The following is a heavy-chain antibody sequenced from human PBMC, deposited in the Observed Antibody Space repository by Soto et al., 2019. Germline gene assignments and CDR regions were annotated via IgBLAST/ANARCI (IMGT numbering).Heavy chain of an antibody. CDR1: GFTFSSYS. D-gene: IGHD3-10*01. J-gene: IGHJ4*02. V-gene: IGHV3-48*01. CDR2: ISSSSSTI. Sequence: PGGSLRLSCAASGFTFSSYSMNWVRQAPGKGLEWVSYISSSSSTIYYADSVKGRFTISRDNAKNSLYLQMNSLRAEDTAVYYCATHPPTMVRGVRYVDYWGQGILVTVSS. CDR3: ATHPPTMVRGVRYVDY.